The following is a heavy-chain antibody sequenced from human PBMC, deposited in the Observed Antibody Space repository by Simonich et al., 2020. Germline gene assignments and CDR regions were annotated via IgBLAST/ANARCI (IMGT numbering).Heavy chain of an antibody. Sequence: EVQLVESGGGLVQPGGSWSFSGAALGFTFGSFWMGGVRQGRGKGRGGVANKKKDGSEKYYVDSVKGRFTISRDNAKNSLYLQMNSLRAEDTAVYYCARDGLGTAYYYYMDVWGKGTTVTVSS. J-gene: IGHJ6*03. V-gene: IGHV3-7*01. D-gene: IGHD7-27*01. CDR2: KKKDGSEK. CDR3: ARDGLGTAYYYYMDV. CDR1: GFTFGSFW.